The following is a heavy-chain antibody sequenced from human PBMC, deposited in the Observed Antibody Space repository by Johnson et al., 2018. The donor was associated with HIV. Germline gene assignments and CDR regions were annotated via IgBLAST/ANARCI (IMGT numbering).Heavy chain of an antibody. CDR1: GFTFSSYA. CDR2: ISYDGTNK. CDR3: ARESLEFWSRGAFDI. D-gene: IGHD3-10*01. V-gene: IGHV3-30*04. J-gene: IGHJ3*02. Sequence: QMQLVESGGGVVQPGRSLRLSCAASGFTFSSYAMHWVRQAPGKGLEWVAVISYDGTNKYYADSVKGRFTITRDNSKNTLYLQMNSLRAEDSAVFYCARESLEFWSRGAFDIWGQGTMVTVAS.